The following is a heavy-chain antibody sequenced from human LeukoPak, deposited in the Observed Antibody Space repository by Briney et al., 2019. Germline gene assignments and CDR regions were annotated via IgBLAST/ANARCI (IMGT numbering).Heavy chain of an antibody. CDR1: GFIFSNNW. CDR2: IKQDGSET. J-gene: IGHJ4*02. D-gene: IGHD3-10*01. V-gene: IGHV3-7*03. Sequence: PGGSLRLSCAASGFIFSNNWMSWVRQAPGKGLEWVANIKQDGSETYYVDSVKGRFTISRDNAKNSVYLQMNSLKTEDTAVYFCTRERALYGSGKDFDFWGQGTLVTVSS. CDR3: TRERALYGSGKDFDF.